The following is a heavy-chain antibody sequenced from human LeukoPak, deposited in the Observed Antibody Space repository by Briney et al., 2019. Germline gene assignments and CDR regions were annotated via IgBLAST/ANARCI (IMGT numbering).Heavy chain of an antibody. Sequence: SETLSLTCTVSGGSISSSSYYWGWIRQPPGKGLEWIGSIYYSGSTYYNPSLKSRVTISVDTSKNQFSLKLTSVTAADTAVYYCARRSGTIDYWGQGTLVTVSS. D-gene: IGHD1-26*01. V-gene: IGHV4-39*01. CDR2: IYYSGST. J-gene: IGHJ4*02. CDR1: GGSISSSSYY. CDR3: ARRSGTIDY.